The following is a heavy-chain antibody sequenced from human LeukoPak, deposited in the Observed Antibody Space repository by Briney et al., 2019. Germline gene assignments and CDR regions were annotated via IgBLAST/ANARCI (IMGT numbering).Heavy chain of an antibody. D-gene: IGHD4-17*01. Sequence: GGSLRLSCAASGFTFSDYYMSWIRQAPGKGPEWLSYIYGCDSVIDSLLYYPDAVKGRFPISRQNATNSLSLQMNSRRADHTAVYYCARQDYGDSRFDYWAQRTLVSVST. CDR2: IYGCDSVIDSLL. CDR1: GFTFSDYY. CDR3: ARQDYGDSRFDY. J-gene: IGHJ4*02. V-gene: IGHV3-11*04.